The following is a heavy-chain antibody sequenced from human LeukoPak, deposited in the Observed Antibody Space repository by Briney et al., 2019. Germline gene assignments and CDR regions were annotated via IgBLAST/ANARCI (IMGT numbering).Heavy chain of an antibody. D-gene: IGHD3-3*01. CDR1: GFTFSDYT. CDR3: ARDTDDFQGLDI. CDR2: ISRSSSDI. V-gene: IGHV3-21*01. J-gene: IGHJ3*02. Sequence: PGGSLRLSCAASGFTFSDYTMNWVRQTPGRGLEWVSSISRSSSDIYYADSVKGRFTVSRDNAKNSLYLQMNSLRAEDTAVYYCARDTDDFQGLDIWGQGTRVTVSS.